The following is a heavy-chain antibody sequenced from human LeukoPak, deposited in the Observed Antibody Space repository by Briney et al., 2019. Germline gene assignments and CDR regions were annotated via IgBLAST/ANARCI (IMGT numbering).Heavy chain of an antibody. D-gene: IGHD4-17*01. CDR3: ARVNGDIDY. CDR2: MNPNSGHT. J-gene: IGHJ4*02. Sequence: GASVKVSCKASGYTFTRYDINWVLQTTGQGLEWMGWMNPNSGHTGYAQKFQGRVTITRDSSISTTYMELSSLTSEDTAVYYCARVNGDIDYWGQGTLVTVSS. CDR1: GYTFTRYD. V-gene: IGHV1-8*01.